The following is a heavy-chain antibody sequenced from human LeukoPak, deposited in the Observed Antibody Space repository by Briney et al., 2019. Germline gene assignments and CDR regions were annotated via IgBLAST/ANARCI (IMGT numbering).Heavy chain of an antibody. CDR1: VGTFSSYA. CDR2: IIPIFGTA. J-gene: IGHJ6*03. CDR3: AFSMAAFYYYYYYMDV. D-gene: IGHD6-6*01. Sequence: SVKVSCKASVGTFSSYAISWVRQAPGQGLEWMGGIIPIFGTANYAQKFQGRVTITTDESTSAAYMELSSLRSEDTAVYYFAFSMAAFYYYYYYMDVWGKGTTVTVS. V-gene: IGHV1-69*05.